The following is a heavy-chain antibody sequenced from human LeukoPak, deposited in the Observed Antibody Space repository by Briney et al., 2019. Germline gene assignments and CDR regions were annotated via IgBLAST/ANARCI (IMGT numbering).Heavy chain of an antibody. J-gene: IGHJ4*02. V-gene: IGHV1-18*01. CDR3: ARGDFWSGYSGYYFDY. CDR1: GYTFTSYD. CDR2: ISPYNGNT. Sequence: GASVKVSCKVSGYTFTSYDISWVRQAPGQELEWMGWISPYNGNTNYAQKLQGRVTMTTDTSTSTAYMELRSLRSDDTAVYYCARGDFWSGYSGYYFDYWGQGTLVTVSS. D-gene: IGHD3-3*01.